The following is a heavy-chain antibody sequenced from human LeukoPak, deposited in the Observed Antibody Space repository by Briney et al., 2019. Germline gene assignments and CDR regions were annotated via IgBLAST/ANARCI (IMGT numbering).Heavy chain of an antibody. Sequence: GGSLRLSCAASGFTFRSYGMHWVRQAPGTGLEWVAFISYDGNNKYYVDSAKGRFTISRDNSKNTLYLQMDSLRDEDTAVYYCARESLGTPSFDYWGQGTLVTVSS. V-gene: IGHV3-30*03. CDR3: ARESLGTPSFDY. J-gene: IGHJ4*02. CDR2: ISYDGNNK. CDR1: GFTFRSYG. D-gene: IGHD7-27*01.